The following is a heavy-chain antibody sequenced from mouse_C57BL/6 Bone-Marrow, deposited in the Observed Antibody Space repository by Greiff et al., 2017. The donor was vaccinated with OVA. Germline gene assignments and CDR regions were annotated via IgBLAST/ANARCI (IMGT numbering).Heavy chain of an antibody. Sequence: QVQLQQPGAELVKPGASVKLSCKASGYTFTSYWMQWVQQRPGQGLEWIGEIDPSASYSTYNQKFKGKATLTVDTSSSTAYMQLSSLTSEDSAVYYCARHYSNSFAYWGQGTLVTVSA. D-gene: IGHD2-5*01. CDR2: IDPSASYS. V-gene: IGHV1-50*01. J-gene: IGHJ3*01. CDR3: ARHYSNSFAY. CDR1: GYTFTSYW.